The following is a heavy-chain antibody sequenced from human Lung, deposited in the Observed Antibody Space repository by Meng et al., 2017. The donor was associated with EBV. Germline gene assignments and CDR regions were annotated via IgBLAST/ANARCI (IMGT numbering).Heavy chain of an antibody. Sequence: VQLQQWGPGLLQPSETLSLTCAVYSGSFSGYFWSWIRQPPGKGLEWIGEISHSGSTNYNPSLKSRVTISVDKSKNQFSLKLTSVTVADTAVYYCARGQWLDNSWGQGTLVTVSS. V-gene: IGHV4-34*01. CDR3: ARGQWLDNS. J-gene: IGHJ4*02. D-gene: IGHD6-19*01. CDR2: ISHSGST. CDR1: SGSFSGYF.